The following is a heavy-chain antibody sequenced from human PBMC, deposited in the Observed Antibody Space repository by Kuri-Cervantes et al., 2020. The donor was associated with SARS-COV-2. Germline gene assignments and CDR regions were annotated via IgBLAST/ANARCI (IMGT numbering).Heavy chain of an antibody. CDR3: ARVRGGGSGSYYSPYYCDY. CDR1: GGSFSGYY. J-gene: IGHJ4*02. CDR2: INHSGST. Sequence: GSLRLSCAVYGGSFSGYYWSWIRQPPGKGLKWIGEINHSGSTNYNPSLKSRVTISVDTSKNQFSLKLSSVTAADTAVYYCARVRGGGSGSYYSPYYCDYWGQGTLVTVSS. V-gene: IGHV4-34*01. D-gene: IGHD3-10*01.